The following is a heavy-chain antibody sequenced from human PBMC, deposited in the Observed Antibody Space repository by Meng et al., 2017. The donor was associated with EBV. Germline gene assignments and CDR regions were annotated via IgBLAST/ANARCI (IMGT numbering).Heavy chain of an antibody. J-gene: IGHJ4*02. Sequence: EGQLLCAGGGLVQPVGALKLSCAASGFTFSGSAMHWVRQASGKGLEWVGRIRSKAKSYATAYAASVKGRFTISRDDSKNTAYLQMNSLKTEDTAVYYCTRMSSPLDYWGQGTLVTVSS. V-gene: IGHV3-73*02. CDR2: IRSKAKSYAT. D-gene: IGHD2-2*01. CDR1: GFTFSGSA. CDR3: TRMSSPLDY.